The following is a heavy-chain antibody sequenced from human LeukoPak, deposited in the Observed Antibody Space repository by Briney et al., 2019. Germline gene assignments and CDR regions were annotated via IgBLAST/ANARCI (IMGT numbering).Heavy chain of an antibody. D-gene: IGHD2-8*02. J-gene: IGHJ4*02. V-gene: IGHV3-30*03. Sequence: GGSLRLSCAASGFTFNNFGVHWVRQASGKGLEWVAVISYDGGHKYYADSVTGRFTISRDNSKNTVYLQMSSLSAEDTALYYCARSDGYCAGGSCSPDYWGQGTLVTVSS. CDR2: ISYDGGHK. CDR1: GFTFNNFG. CDR3: ARSDGYCAGGSCSPDY.